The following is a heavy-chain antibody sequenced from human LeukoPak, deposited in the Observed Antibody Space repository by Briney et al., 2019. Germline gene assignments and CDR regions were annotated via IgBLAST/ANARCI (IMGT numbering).Heavy chain of an antibody. J-gene: IGHJ4*02. Sequence: GGSLRLSCAASGFTFSSYSMNWVRQAPGKGLEWVLSISSSSSYIYYADSVKGRFTISRDNAKNSLYLQMNSLRAEDTAVYYCARVGYCSSTSCYAVGWGQGTLVTVSS. CDR1: GFTFSSYS. CDR2: ISSSSSYI. V-gene: IGHV3-21*01. D-gene: IGHD2-2*03. CDR3: ARVGYCSSTSCYAVG.